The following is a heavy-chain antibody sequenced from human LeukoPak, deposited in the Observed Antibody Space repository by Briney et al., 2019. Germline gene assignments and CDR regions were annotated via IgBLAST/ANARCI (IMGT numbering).Heavy chain of an antibody. D-gene: IGHD3-22*01. J-gene: IGHJ5*02. CDR3: AKDTYYYEKSA. CDR1: GFTFSSYA. Sequence: GGSLRLSCAASGFTFSSYAMSWVRQAPGKGLEWVSAISGSGGSTYYADSVKGRFTISRDNSKNTLYLQMSSLRAEDTAVYYCAKDTYYYEKSAWGQGTLVTVSS. CDR2: ISGSGGST. V-gene: IGHV3-23*01.